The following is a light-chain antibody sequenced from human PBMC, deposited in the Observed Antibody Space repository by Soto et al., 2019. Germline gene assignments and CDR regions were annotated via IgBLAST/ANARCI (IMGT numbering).Light chain of an antibody. V-gene: IGLV1-40*01. CDR1: TSNIGAGYD. Sequence: GKRVTISCTGSTSNIGAGYDVHWSQQLPGTAPKLVIYGNFNRPSGVPDRFSGSKSGTSASLVISGLQAEDEADYYCQSYDRSLSLYLFGPGTKFTVL. CDR2: GNF. J-gene: IGLJ1*01. CDR3: QSYDRSLSLYL.